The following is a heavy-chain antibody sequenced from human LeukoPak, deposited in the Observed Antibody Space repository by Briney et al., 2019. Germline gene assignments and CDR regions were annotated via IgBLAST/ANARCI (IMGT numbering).Heavy chain of an antibody. CDR3: ARGGGDCVSPWFDP. J-gene: IGHJ5*02. CDR2: INHSGST. D-gene: IGHD2-21*02. V-gene: IGHV4-34*01. CDR1: GGSFSGYY. Sequence: PSETLSLTCAVYGGSFSGYYWSWIRQPPGKGLEWIGEINHSGSTNYNPSLKSRVTISVDTSKNQFSLKLSSVTAADTAVYYCARGGGDCVSPWFDPWGQGTLVTVSS.